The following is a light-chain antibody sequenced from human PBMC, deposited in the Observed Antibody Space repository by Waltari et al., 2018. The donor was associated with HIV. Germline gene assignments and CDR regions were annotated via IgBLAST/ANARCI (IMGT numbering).Light chain of an antibody. Sequence: ALRMTQSPSSFSASVGDRVTITCRASQGITTSLARYQQQPGGAPRRLIHTTSTLESGVPSRFSGSGSGTEFTLTISCLQSEDVATYYCHQYHDFPFTFGPGTKVDIK. CDR3: HQYHDFPFT. CDR1: QGITTS. V-gene: IGKV1-8*01. J-gene: IGKJ3*01. CDR2: TTS.